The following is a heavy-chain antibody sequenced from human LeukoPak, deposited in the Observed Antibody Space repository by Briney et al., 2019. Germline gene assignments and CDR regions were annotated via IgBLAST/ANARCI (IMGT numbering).Heavy chain of an antibody. CDR2: INHSGST. J-gene: IGHJ4*02. D-gene: IGHD5-12*01. CDR1: GGSFSGYY. V-gene: IGHV4-34*01. CDR3: ARGLRLPDY. Sequence: SETLSLTCAVYGGSFSGYYWSWIRQPPGKGLEWIGEINHSGSTNYNPSLKSRVTISVDTSKNQFSLKLSSVAAADTAVYYCARGLRLPDYWGQGTLVTVSS.